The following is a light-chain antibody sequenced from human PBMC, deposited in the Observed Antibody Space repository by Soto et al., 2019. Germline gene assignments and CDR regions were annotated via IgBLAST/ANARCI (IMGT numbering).Light chain of an antibody. Sequence: EIVMTQSPATLSVSPGERATLSCRASQSVSSNLAWYQQKPGQAPRLLIYGASTRTTGITARFSGSGSGTEFTLTISSLQSEDFAVYYCQQYNNWPLQYTFGQGTKLEIK. V-gene: IGKV3-15*01. CDR1: QSVSSN. CDR2: GAS. CDR3: QQYNNWPLQYT. J-gene: IGKJ2*01.